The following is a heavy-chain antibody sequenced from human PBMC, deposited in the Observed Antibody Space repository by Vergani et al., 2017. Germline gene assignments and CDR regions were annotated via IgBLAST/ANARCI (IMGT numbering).Heavy chain of an antibody. Sequence: QVQLQESGPGLVKPSETLSLTCTVSGNSVISTDYHWGWIRQPPGKGLEWIGSMDYSGSTSYNPSLESRISISFETPKNQFSLRLTSVTAPDAAVYYCASKRGACRAAYCHSYDFWGPGTLGGVSS. D-gene: IGHD2-15*01. J-gene: IGHJ4*02. CDR2: MDYSGST. V-gene: IGHV4-39*01. CDR3: ASKRGACRAAYCHSYDF. CDR1: GNSVISTDYH.